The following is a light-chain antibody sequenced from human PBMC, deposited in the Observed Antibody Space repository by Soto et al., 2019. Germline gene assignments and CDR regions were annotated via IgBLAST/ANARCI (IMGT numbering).Light chain of an antibody. CDR1: SSDVGGYNY. CDR2: EVS. Sequence: QSALTQPPSASCSPGHSVTISCTGTSSDVGGYNYVSWYQQHPGKAPKLMIFEVSKRPSGVPDRFSGSKSGNTASLTVSGLQAEDEADYYCSSYAGSNIHYVFGTGTKVTVL. CDR3: SSYAGSNIHYV. V-gene: IGLV2-8*01. J-gene: IGLJ1*01.